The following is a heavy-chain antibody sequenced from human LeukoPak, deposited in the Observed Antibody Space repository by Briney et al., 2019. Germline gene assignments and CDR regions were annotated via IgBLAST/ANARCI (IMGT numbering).Heavy chain of an antibody. CDR1: GGSFSGYY. Sequence: PSETLSLTCAVYGGSFSGYYWSWIRQPPGKGLEWIGHIYHSGITYYNPSLKSRVTISIDTSKNQFSLRMSSVTAAETAVYYCARDFGDSSGYDAYDIWGQGTMVTVSS. V-gene: IGHV4-34*09. CDR2: IYHSGIT. CDR3: ARDFGDSSGYDAYDI. D-gene: IGHD3-22*01. J-gene: IGHJ3*02.